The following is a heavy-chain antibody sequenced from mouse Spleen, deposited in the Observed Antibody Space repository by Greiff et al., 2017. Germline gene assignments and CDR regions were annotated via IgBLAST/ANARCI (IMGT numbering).Heavy chain of an antibody. V-gene: IGHV14-4*01. Sequence: VQLQQSGAELVRPGASVKLSCTASGFNIKDDYMHWVKQRPEQGLEWIGWIDPENGDTEYASKFQGKATITADTSSNTAYLQLSSLTSEDTAVYYCTTGARGFAYWGQGTLVTVSA. CDR2: IDPENGDT. CDR1: GFNIKDDY. D-gene: IGHD3-1*01. CDR3: TTGARGFAY. J-gene: IGHJ3*01.